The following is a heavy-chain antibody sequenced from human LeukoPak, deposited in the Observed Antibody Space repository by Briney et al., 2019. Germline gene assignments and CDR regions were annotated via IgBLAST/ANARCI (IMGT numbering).Heavy chain of an antibody. Sequence: GGSLRLSCAASGFVFGDYAMHWVRQAPGKGLEWAALISHNGSSKYYADSVRGRFTISRDNSNTLYLEMNSLRPEDTAVFYCARGRSPDYWYFDLWGRGTPVTVSS. J-gene: IGHJ2*01. CDR3: ARGRSPDYWYFDL. V-gene: IGHV3-30-3*01. CDR1: GFVFGDYA. CDR2: ISHNGSSK.